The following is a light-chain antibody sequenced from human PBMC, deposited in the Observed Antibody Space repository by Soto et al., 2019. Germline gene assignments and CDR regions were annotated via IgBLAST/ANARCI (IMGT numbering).Light chain of an antibody. CDR1: QSISIS. V-gene: IGKV1-39*01. CDR2: GAS. J-gene: IGKJ1*01. CDR3: QQSQRTQQT. Sequence: DIQMTHSPSSLSASVGDRVTITCRASQSISISLNWYQQTPGKAPKLLIYGASSLQSGVPSRFSGSGSGTDLTLTINSLQPEDFPTYYCQQSQRTQQTVGQGTKVDIK.